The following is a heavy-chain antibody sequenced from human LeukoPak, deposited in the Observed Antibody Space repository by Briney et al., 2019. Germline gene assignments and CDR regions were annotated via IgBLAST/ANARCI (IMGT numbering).Heavy chain of an antibody. D-gene: IGHD3-22*01. Sequence: ASVKVSCKASGYTFTSYDINWVRQATGQGLEWMGWMNPNSGNTGYAQKFQGRVTMTRNTSISTAYMELSSLRSEDTAVYYCAIPTMIVDLHGMDVWGQGTTVTVSS. CDR3: AIPTMIVDLHGMDV. CDR2: MNPNSGNT. CDR1: GYTFTSYD. J-gene: IGHJ6*02. V-gene: IGHV1-8*01.